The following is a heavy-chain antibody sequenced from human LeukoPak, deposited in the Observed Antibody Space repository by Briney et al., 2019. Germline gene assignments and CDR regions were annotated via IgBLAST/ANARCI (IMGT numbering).Heavy chain of an antibody. D-gene: IGHD2-2*01. Sequence: ASVKVSCKASGYTFTSYGISWVRQAPGQGLEWMGWISAYNGNTNYAQKLRGRVTMTTDTSTSTAYMELRSLRSDDTAVYYCARTCSSTSCYYWFDPWGQGTLVTVSS. CDR2: ISAYNGNT. J-gene: IGHJ5*02. CDR3: ARTCSSTSCYYWFDP. CDR1: GYTFTSYG. V-gene: IGHV1-18*01.